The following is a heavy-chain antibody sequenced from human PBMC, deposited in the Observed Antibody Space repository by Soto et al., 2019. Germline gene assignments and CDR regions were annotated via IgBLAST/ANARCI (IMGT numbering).Heavy chain of an antibody. CDR2: ISSSGGST. Sequence: EVQLVESGGGLVKPGGSLRLSCAASGFTFSSYSMNWVRQAPGKGLEWVSSISSSGGSTYYADSVKGRFTISRDNSKNTLYLQMNSLRAEDTAIYYCAKVRTDILRWEFDYWGQGTLVTVSS. J-gene: IGHJ4*02. CDR1: GFTFSSYS. CDR3: AKVRTDILRWEFDY. D-gene: IGHD3-9*01. V-gene: IGHV3-23*04.